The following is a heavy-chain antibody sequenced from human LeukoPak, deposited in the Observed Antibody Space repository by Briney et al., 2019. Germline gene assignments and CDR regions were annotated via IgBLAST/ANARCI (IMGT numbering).Heavy chain of an antibody. J-gene: IGHJ6*02. CDR1: GFTFSSYG. CDR2: ISYDGSNK. Sequence: PGRSLRLSCAASGFTFSSYGIHWVRQAPGKGLEWVAVISYDGSNKYYADSVKGRFTISRDNSKNTLYLQMNSLRAEDTAVYYCAKDSDPYCSSTSCYRAFHYYYGMDVWGQGTTVTVSS. CDR3: AKDSDPYCSSTSCYRAFHYYYGMDV. V-gene: IGHV3-30*18. D-gene: IGHD2-2*02.